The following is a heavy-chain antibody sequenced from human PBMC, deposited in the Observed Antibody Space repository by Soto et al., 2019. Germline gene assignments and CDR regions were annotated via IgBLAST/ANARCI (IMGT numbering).Heavy chain of an antibody. CDR2: IYSDGTT. V-gene: IGHV3-66*02. CDR3: VKSRGGNNFDFFD. J-gene: IGHJ4*02. D-gene: IGHD5-12*01. CDR1: GFTVSSNY. Sequence: PGGSLRLSCAASGFTVSSNYMNWVRQAPGKGLEWVSIIYSDGTTSYADSVKGRFTISRDNSKNTLYLQMSSLSADDTAVYYCVKSRGGNNFDFFDWGQGALVTVSS.